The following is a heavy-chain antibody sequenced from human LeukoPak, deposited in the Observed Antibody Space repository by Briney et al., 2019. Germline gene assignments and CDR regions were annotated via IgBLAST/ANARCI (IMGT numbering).Heavy chain of an antibody. V-gene: IGHV5-51*01. CDR2: IYPGDSDT. J-gene: IGHJ4*02. Sequence: GESLKISCKGSGYSFTSYWIGWVRQMPGRGLEWMGIIYPGDSDTRYSPSFQGQVTISADKSISTAYLQWSSLKASDTAMYYCARPIYSSGWYLDYWGQGTLVTVSS. CDR3: ARPIYSSGWYLDY. D-gene: IGHD6-19*01. CDR1: GYSFTSYW.